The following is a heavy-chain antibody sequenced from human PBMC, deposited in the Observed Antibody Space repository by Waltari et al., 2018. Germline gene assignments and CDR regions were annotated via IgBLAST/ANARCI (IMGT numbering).Heavy chain of an antibody. D-gene: IGHD6-19*01. J-gene: IGHJ4*02. CDR2: VSYDGSNE. CDR3: ARENRQWLAPEPYYFDY. V-gene: IGHV3-30*04. CDR1: GFIFSTYA. Sequence: QVQLVESGGGVVQPGRSLRLSCAASGFIFSTYALHWVRQAPGKGLWWVEVVSYDGSNEYDADSVKGRFTISRDNSNNTLYLQMNTLTPEDTAVYFCARENRQWLAPEPYYFDYWGLGTLSTVTS.